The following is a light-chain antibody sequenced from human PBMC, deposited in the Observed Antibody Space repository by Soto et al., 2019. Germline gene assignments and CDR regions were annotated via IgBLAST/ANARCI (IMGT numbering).Light chain of an antibody. CDR1: QSVSNNY. Sequence: EIVLTQSPGTLSSSPGERATLSCRASQSVSNNYLAWYQQKPGQAPSILIFGASIRATGIPDRFSGSGSGTDFTLTISRLEPEDFAVFYCHQYDGAPHTFGQGAKLEIK. CDR2: GAS. V-gene: IGKV3-20*01. J-gene: IGKJ2*01. CDR3: HQYDGAPHT.